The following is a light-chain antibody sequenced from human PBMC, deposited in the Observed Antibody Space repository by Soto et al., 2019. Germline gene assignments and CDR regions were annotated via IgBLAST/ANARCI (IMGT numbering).Light chain of an antibody. CDR1: QSVSSSY. J-gene: IGKJ3*01. CDR2: GAS. Sequence: EIVLTQSPGTLSLSPGERATLSCRASQSVSSSYLGWYQQKPGQAPRLLIYGASGRATGIPDRFSGSGSETDFTLTISRLEPEDFAVYYCQHYGGSPSFTFGPGTKVDIK. CDR3: QHYGGSPSFT. V-gene: IGKV3-20*01.